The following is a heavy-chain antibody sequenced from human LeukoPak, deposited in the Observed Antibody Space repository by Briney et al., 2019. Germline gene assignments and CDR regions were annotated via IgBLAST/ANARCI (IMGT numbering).Heavy chain of an antibody. J-gene: IGHJ4*02. D-gene: IGHD6-13*01. CDR1: GFTFSSYA. V-gene: IGHV3-30*04. CDR3: ARDFVAAGTISDY. Sequence: PGRSLRLSCAASGFTFSSYAMHWVRQAPGKGLEWVAVISYDGSNKYYADSVKGRFTISRDNSKNTLCLQMNSLRAEDTAVYYCARDFVAAGTISDYWGQGTLVTVSS. CDR2: ISYDGSNK.